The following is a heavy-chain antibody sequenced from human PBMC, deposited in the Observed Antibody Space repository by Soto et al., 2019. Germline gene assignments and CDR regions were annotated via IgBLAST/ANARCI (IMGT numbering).Heavy chain of an antibody. D-gene: IGHD5-18*01. CDR1: GASISSGAYF. J-gene: IGHJ6*02. CDR2: IYYCVSTSYT. CDR3: ARDKGPDTYGQTRIRDYSYAMDV. V-gene: IGHV4-31*03. Sequence: QVQLQGSGPRLVKPSQTLSLTCSVSGASISSGAYFWTWIRHHPGKGLEWIGYIYYCVSTSYTYHNPSLQSRITISVDTSKNLFSLRLTSVTAADTATYYCARDKGPDTYGQTRIRDYSYAMDVWGQGTTVIVSS.